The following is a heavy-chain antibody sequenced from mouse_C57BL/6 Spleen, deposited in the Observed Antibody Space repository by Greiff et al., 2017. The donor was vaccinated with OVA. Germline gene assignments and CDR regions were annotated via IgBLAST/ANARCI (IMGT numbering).Heavy chain of an antibody. CDR1: GYTFTDYY. D-gene: IGHD3-2*02. Sequence: EVQLQQSGPELVKPGASVKISCKASGYTFTDYYMNWVKQSPGKSLEWIGDINPNNGGTSYNQKFKGKATLTVDKSSSTAYMELRSLTSEDSEVYYGARRAAQATGYAMDYWGQGTSVTVAS. CDR2: INPNNGGT. J-gene: IGHJ4*01. V-gene: IGHV1-26*01. CDR3: ARRAAQATGYAMDY.